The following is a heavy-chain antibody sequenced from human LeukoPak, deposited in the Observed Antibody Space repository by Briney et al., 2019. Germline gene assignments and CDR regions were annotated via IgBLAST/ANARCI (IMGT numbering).Heavy chain of an antibody. CDR2: ISSSSSTI. CDR3: ARSPAMVRGVTCFDY. J-gene: IGHJ4*02. V-gene: IGHV3-48*04. D-gene: IGHD3-10*01. CDR1: GFTFSNYG. Sequence: GGSLRLSCAASGFTFSNYGMHWVRQAPGKGLEWVSYISSSSSTIYYADSVKGRFTISRDNAKNSLYLQMNSLRAEDTAVYYCARSPAMVRGVTCFDYWGQGTLVTVSS.